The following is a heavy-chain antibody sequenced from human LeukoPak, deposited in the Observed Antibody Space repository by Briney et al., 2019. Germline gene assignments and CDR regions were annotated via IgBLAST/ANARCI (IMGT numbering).Heavy chain of an antibody. V-gene: IGHV1-69*04. CDR1: GGTFSSYA. D-gene: IGHD5-12*01. Sequence: EASVKVSCKASGGTFSSYAISWVRQAPGQGLEWMGRIIPISGIANYAQKFQGRVTITADKSTSTAYMELSSLRSEDTAVYYCASAAGLRNDYWGQGTLVTVSS. CDR3: ASAAGLRNDY. CDR2: IIPISGIA. J-gene: IGHJ4*02.